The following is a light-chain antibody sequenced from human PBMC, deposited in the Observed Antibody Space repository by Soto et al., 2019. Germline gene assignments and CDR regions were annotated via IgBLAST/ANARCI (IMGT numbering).Light chain of an antibody. Sequence: DLTMTQSPSSLSASVGDRVTITCRASQNINSYLNWYQQKPGKAPKLLIYAASSLQSGVPSSFSGSGSGTDFTLTISSLQPEDFAVYYCQQSYTTPCTFGQGTKVEIK. CDR1: QNINSY. J-gene: IGKJ2*02. CDR3: QQSYTTPCT. V-gene: IGKV1-39*01. CDR2: AAS.